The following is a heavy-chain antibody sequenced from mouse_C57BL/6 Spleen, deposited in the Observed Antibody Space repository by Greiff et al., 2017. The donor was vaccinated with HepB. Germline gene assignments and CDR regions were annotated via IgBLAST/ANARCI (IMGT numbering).Heavy chain of an antibody. D-gene: IGHD2-4*01. V-gene: IGHV5-17*01. J-gene: IGHJ4*01. CDR3: EGGDEYDGGGYYYAMDY. Sequence: EVKVVESGGGLVKPGGSLKLSCAASGFTFSDYGMHWVRQAPEKGLEWVAYISSGSSTIYYADTVKGRFTISRDNAKNTLFLQMTSLRSEDTAMYYCEGGDEYDGGGYYYAMDYWGQGTSVTVSS. CDR2: ISSGSSTI. CDR1: GFTFSDYG.